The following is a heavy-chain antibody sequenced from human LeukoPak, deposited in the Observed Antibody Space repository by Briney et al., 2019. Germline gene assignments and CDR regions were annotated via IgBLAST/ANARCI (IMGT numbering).Heavy chain of an antibody. D-gene: IGHD6-13*01. V-gene: IGHV1-18*01. CDR2: ISAYNGNT. Sequence: GASVKVSCKASGGTFSSYAISWVRQAPGQGLEWMGWISAYNGNTNYAQKLQGRVTMTTDTSTSTAYMELRSLRSDDTTVYYCAREPDMVAAADSFDYWGQGTLVTVSS. CDR1: GGTFSSYA. CDR3: AREPDMVAAADSFDY. J-gene: IGHJ4*02.